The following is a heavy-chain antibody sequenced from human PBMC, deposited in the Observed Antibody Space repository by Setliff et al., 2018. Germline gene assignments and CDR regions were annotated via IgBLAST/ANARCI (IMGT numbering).Heavy chain of an antibody. Sequence: PGGSLRLSCVASGFTFADYGLNWVRQAPGKGLEWVSYISSSGSTENYADSVKGRFTISRDNAENSLHLQMNGLRAEDTAVYYCARVKPFAMDVWGQGTTVTVSS. V-gene: IGHV3-48*03. J-gene: IGHJ6*02. CDR2: ISSSGSTE. CDR3: ARVKPFAMDV. CDR1: GFTFADYG.